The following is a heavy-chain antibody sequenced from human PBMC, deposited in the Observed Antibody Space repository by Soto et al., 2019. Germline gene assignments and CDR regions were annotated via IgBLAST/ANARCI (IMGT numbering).Heavy chain of an antibody. CDR3: ARVTLKAGNWFDP. Sequence: ASVKVSCKASGYTFTDYFIHWVRQAPGQGFEWMGWINPNSRGTNYAQKFQGRVTMTRDTSNSTAYMELRGLRSNDTAVYYCARVTLKAGNWFDPWGQGTLVTVSS. V-gene: IGHV1-2*02. J-gene: IGHJ5*02. CDR1: GYTFTDYF. CDR2: INPNSRGT.